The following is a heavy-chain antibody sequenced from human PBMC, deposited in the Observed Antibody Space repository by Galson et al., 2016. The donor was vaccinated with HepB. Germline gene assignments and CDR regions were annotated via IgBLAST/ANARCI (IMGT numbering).Heavy chain of an antibody. CDR2: TYYRSKWYN. V-gene: IGHV6-1*01. J-gene: IGHJ4*02. CDR3: AREPGIGSGMAGRLGY. CDR1: GDSVSSYSAA. D-gene: IGHD1-26*01. Sequence: CAISGDSVSSYSAAWNWIRQSPSRGLEWLGRTYYRSKWYNDCAVSVKSRITINADTSKNQFSLQLNSVTPEDTAVYYFAREPGIGSGMAGRLGYWGQGTLVTVSS.